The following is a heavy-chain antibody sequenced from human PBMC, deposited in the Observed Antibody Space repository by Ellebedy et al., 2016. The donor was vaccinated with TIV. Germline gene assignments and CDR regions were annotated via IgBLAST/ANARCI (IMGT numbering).Heavy chain of an antibody. Sequence: SVKGRFTISRDNSKNTLYLQMNSLRAEDTAVYHCARDNRDYFGSGSYPFDYWGQGTLVTVSS. CDR3: ARDNRDYFGSGSYPFDY. J-gene: IGHJ4*02. V-gene: IGHV3-30*07. D-gene: IGHD3-10*01.